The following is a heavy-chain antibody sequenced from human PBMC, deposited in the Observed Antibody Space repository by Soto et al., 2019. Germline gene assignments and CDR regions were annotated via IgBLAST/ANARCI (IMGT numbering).Heavy chain of an antibody. CDR3: AKALAMIVVIDGMDV. Sequence: GGSLRLSCAASGFTFDDYTMHWVRQAPGKGLEWVSLISWDGGSTYYADSVKGRFTISRDNSKNSLYLQMNSLRTEDTALYYCAKALAMIVVIDGMDVWGQGTTVTVSS. J-gene: IGHJ6*02. CDR1: GFTFDDYT. CDR2: ISWDGGST. V-gene: IGHV3-43*01. D-gene: IGHD3-22*01.